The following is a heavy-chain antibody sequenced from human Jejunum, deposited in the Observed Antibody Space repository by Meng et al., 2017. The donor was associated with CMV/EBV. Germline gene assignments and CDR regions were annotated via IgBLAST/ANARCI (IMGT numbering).Heavy chain of an antibody. D-gene: IGHD2-15*01. CDR2: LSSDGGNQ. CDR1: FSSHA. Sequence: FSSHAMHWVRQAPGKGVEWVAVLSSDGGNQYYADSLKGRFTISRDNSKNTLYLHLSSLRPGDTAMYYCAKGARYCIASSCNWFDPWGQGTLVTVSS. J-gene: IGHJ5*02. CDR3: AKGARYCIASSCNWFDP. V-gene: IGHV3-30*04.